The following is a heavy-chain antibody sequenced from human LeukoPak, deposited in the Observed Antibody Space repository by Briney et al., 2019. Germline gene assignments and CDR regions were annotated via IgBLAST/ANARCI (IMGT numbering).Heavy chain of an antibody. D-gene: IGHD1-26*01. CDR3: ARSWSGRYDY. CDR1: GFTFSDYW. J-gene: IGHJ4*02. V-gene: IGHV3-74*01. CDR2: IKFDGSST. Sequence: PGGSLRLSCAASGFTFSDYWMPWVRHAPGKGLVWVSRIKFDGSSTDYADSVKGRFTISRDNARSTLYLQMNSLRVEDTAVYYCARSWSGRYDYWGQGTLVTVSS.